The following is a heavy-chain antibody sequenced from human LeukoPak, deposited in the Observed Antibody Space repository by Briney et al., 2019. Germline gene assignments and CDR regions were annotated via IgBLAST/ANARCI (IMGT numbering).Heavy chain of an antibody. V-gene: IGHV3-74*01. CDR1: GFTFSNYW. J-gene: IGHJ4*02. D-gene: IGHD5-18*01. CDR3: VSDTALGY. CDR2: IKTDGSST. Sequence: GGSLRLSCAASGFTFSNYWMHWVRQAPGKGLVWVSRIKTDGSSTFYEDSVKGRFTISRDNAKNKMYLQMNSLRVENTAGYYCVSDTALGYWGQGALGTVSS.